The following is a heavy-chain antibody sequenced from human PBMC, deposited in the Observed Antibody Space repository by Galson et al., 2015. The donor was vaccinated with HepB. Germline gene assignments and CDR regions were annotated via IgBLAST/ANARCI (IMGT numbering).Heavy chain of an antibody. J-gene: IGHJ6*02. CDR1: GFTFTSSA. D-gene: IGHD3-10*01. CDR2: IVVGSGNT. Sequence: SVKVSCKASGFTFTSSAMQWVRQARGQRLEWIGWIVVGSGNTNYAQKFQERVTITRDMSTSTAYMELSSLRSEDTAVYYCAAVPPGRGYYYGMDVWGQGTTVTVSS. V-gene: IGHV1-58*02. CDR3: AAVPPGRGYYYGMDV.